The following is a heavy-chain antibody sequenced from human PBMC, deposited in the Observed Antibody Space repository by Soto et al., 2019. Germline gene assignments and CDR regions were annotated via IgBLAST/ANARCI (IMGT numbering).Heavy chain of an antibody. Sequence: SETLSLTCAVYGGSCSGYYWSWIRQPPGKGLEWIGEINHSGSTNYNPSLKSRVTISVDTSKNQFSLKLSSVTAEDTAVYYCVKDYYDSSGFRGGYGMDVWGQGTTVTVSS. CDR1: GGSCSGYY. V-gene: IGHV4-34*01. D-gene: IGHD3-22*01. J-gene: IGHJ6*02. CDR3: VKDYYDSSGFRGGYGMDV. CDR2: INHSGST.